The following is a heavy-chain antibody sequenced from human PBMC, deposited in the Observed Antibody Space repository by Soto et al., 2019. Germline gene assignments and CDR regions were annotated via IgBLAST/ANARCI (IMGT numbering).Heavy chain of an antibody. Sequence: GGSLRLSCAASGFTFSSYAMTWVRQAPGKGLEWVSTVSGSGDTTYYADSVKGRFTISRDNSKNTLYLQMSSLRAEDTAVYYCAKDPCSSTNCYEDFWGQGTLVTVSS. CDR1: GFTFSSYA. CDR2: VSGSGDTT. J-gene: IGHJ4*02. V-gene: IGHV3-23*01. CDR3: AKDPCSSTNCYEDF. D-gene: IGHD2-2*01.